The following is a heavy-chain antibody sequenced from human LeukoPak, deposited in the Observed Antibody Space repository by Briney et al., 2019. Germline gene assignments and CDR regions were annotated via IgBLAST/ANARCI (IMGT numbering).Heavy chain of an antibody. CDR2: IVGSGSAS. J-gene: IGHJ4*02. D-gene: IGHD1-26*01. V-gene: IGHV3-23*01. CDR1: GFTLTNYA. CDR3: AKFSESAKMGATERAYFDY. Sequence: GGSLSLSCAASGFTLTNYAMGWVRLPPGGGMEWVSAIVGSGSASYYTDSVKGRFTISRDNSKNTLYLQMNSLGAEDTAVYYCAKFSESAKMGATERAYFDYWGQGTLVTVSS.